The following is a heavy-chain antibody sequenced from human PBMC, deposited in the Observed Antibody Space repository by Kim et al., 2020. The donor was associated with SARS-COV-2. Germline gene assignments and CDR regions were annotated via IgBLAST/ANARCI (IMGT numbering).Heavy chain of an antibody. D-gene: IGHD1-1*01. CDR2: ST. CDR3: ASLGTTRKDV. Sequence: STYYNPSLKSRVTISVDTSKNQFSLKLSSVTAADTAVYYCASLGTTRKDVWGQGTTVTVSS. J-gene: IGHJ6*02. V-gene: IGHV4-39*07.